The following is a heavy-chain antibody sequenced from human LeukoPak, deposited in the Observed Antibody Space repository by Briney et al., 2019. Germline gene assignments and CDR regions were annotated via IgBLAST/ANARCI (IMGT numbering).Heavy chain of an antibody. D-gene: IGHD6-6*01. J-gene: IGHJ3*02. CDR1: GYTFTSYG. V-gene: IGHV1-18*01. Sequence: ASVKVSCKASGYTFTSYGISWVRQAPGQGLEWMGWISAYNGNTNYAQKLQGRVTMTRDMSTSTVYMELSSLRSEDTAVYYCARAEYSSSRNAFDIWGQGTMVTVSS. CDR2: ISAYNGNT. CDR3: ARAEYSSSRNAFDI.